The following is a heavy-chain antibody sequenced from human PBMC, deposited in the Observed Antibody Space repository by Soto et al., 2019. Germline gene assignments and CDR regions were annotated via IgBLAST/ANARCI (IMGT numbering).Heavy chain of an antibody. CDR3: AAERGGYCSGGSCYSGVAGFDI. D-gene: IGHD2-15*01. J-gene: IGHJ3*02. V-gene: IGHV3-23*01. CDR2: ISGSGGST. CDR1: GFTFSSYV. Sequence: EVQLLESGGGLVQPGGSLRLSCAASGFTFSSYVMSWVRQAPGKGLEWVSAISGSGGSTYYADSVKGRFTISRDNSKTTLYRQMNGLGVEDSSVYDCAAERGGYCSGGSCYSGVAGFDIWGQGTMVTVAS.